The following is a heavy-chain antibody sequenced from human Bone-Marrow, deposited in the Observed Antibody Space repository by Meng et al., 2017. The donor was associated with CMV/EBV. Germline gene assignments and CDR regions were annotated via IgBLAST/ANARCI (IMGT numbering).Heavy chain of an antibody. Sequence: GGSLRLSCKGSGYSFTSYWIGWVRQMPGKGLEWMGIIYPGDSDTRYSPSFQGQVTISADKSISTAYLQWSSLKASDTAMYYCARLGAAYYYDSSGYYSYFDHWGQGTLVTVSS. J-gene: IGHJ4*02. V-gene: IGHV5-51*01. CDR1: GYSFTSYW. D-gene: IGHD3-22*01. CDR2: IYPGDSDT. CDR3: ARLGAAYYYDSSGYYSYFDH.